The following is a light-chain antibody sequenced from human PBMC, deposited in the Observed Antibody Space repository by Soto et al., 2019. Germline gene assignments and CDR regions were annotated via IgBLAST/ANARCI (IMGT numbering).Light chain of an antibody. CDR1: QSVNSW. CDR3: QQYRSQRT. V-gene: IGKV1-5*03. J-gene: IGKJ1*01. CDR2: EAS. Sequence: DIQMTQSPSTLSASVGDRVTLTCRASQSVNSWLAWYQQKAGKAPKLLISEASNLKAGVPSRFSGSGSETEFSLTISGLQPDDFATYYCQQYRSQRTFGQGTRV.